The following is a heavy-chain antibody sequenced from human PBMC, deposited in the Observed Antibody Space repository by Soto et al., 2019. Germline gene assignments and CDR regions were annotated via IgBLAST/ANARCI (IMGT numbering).Heavy chain of an antibody. J-gene: IGHJ4*02. Sequence: QVQLVESGGGVVQPGRSLRLLCEGSGFTFSRYGMHWVRQAPGMGLEWVAVVSHDGLAQYYGDSVKGRFTISRDNSQNTLYLQMNNLRTEDTAIYYCAKETIAVGGPNYFDYLGPGTLVTVSS. D-gene: IGHD6-19*01. CDR3: AKETIAVGGPNYFDY. CDR2: VSHDGLAQ. CDR1: GFTFSRYG. V-gene: IGHV3-30*18.